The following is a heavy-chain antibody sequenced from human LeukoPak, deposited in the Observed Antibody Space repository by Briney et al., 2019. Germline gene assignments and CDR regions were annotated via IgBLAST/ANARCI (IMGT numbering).Heavy chain of an antibody. D-gene: IGHD3-22*01. CDR3: ARQPDSSGSPLY. Sequence: PGESLNISCKGSGYIFTSYWIGWVRQMPGKGLEWMGIIYPGDSDTRYSPSFQGQVTISADKYISTAYLQWSSLKPSDTAMFYCARQPDSSGSPLYWGQGTLVSVSS. CDR1: GYIFTSYW. V-gene: IGHV5-51*01. J-gene: IGHJ4*02. CDR2: IYPGDSDT.